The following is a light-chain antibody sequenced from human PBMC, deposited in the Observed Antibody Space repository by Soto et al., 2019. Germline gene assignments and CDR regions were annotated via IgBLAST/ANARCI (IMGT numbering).Light chain of an antibody. J-gene: IGLJ1*01. CDR3: TSYITSYFYI. Sequence: SATGPPSSVCGSPGRSITISCTQSARDIGAYGYVSWYQQHPGKTPKLIIYGVKNRPAAVSNRFSASKSAFTASLTISGLQTEDEADYCCTSYITSYFYILGPWPKVTV. CDR1: ARDIGAYGY. CDR2: GVK. V-gene: IGLV2-14*01.